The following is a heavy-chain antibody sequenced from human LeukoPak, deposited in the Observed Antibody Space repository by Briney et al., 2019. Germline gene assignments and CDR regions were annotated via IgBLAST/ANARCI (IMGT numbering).Heavy chain of an antibody. CDR1: GYSFTSYW. D-gene: IGHD6-13*01. J-gene: IGHJ5*02. Sequence: GESLKISCKGSGYSFTSYWIGWVRQMPGKGLEWMVIIYPGYSDTRYSPSFQGQVTISADKSISTAYLQWSSLKASDTAMYYCARQRPSHSSWYSRTHAALDPWGQGTLVTVSS. V-gene: IGHV5-51*01. CDR2: IYPGYSDT. CDR3: ARQRPSHSSWYSRTHAALDP.